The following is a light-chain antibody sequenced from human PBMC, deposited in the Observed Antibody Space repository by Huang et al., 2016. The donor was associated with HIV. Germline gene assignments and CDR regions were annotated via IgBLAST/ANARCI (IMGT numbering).Light chain of an antibody. CDR2: GSS. V-gene: IGKV3-15*01. Sequence: EIVMTPSPATLSVLPGQRVTLSCRANRSVSTNLAWYQQRHGQAPRLLIYGSSTRAPGIPARFSGSGAGTDFSLTISSLQSEDFALYYCHQYNNWLLSFGGGTRV. CDR1: RSVSTN. J-gene: IGKJ4*01. CDR3: HQYNNWLLS.